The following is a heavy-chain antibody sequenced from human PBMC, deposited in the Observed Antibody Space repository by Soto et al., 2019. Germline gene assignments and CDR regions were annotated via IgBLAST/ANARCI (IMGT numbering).Heavy chain of an antibody. Sequence: QVQLVQSGAEVKTPGSSLKVSCKVSGSRFSNYVISWVRQAPGHGLEWLGRIIPIFNSTKYAQSFQGTVTMTADKPTSTASLELSSLRSDDTAVYYCAREGRGKKAGYNGLVSLGYWGQGTLVTVSS. D-gene: IGHD2-2*02. CDR3: AREGRGKKAGYNGLVSLGY. V-gene: IGHV1-69*06. CDR1: GSRFSNYV. CDR2: IIPIFNST. J-gene: IGHJ4*02.